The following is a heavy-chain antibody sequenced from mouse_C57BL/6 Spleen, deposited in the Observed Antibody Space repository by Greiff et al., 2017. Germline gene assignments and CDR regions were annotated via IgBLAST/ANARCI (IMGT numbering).Heavy chain of an antibody. Sequence: VKVVESGPGLVQPSQSLSITCTVSGFSLTSYGVHWVRQSPGKGLEWLGVIWSGGSTDYNAAFISRLSISKDNSKSQVFFKMNSLQADDTAIYYCARNYDYDAWFAYWGQGTLVTVSA. CDR3: ARNYDYDAWFAY. V-gene: IGHV2-2*01. J-gene: IGHJ3*01. CDR1: GFSLTSYG. D-gene: IGHD2-4*01. CDR2: IWSGGST.